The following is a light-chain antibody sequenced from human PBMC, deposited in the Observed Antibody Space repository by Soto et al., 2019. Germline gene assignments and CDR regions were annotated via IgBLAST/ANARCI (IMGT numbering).Light chain of an antibody. CDR3: SSYTTIKTVV. J-gene: IGLJ2*01. CDR2: EVS. V-gene: IGLV2-14*01. CDR1: SSDIGTYKY. Sequence: QSVLTQPASVSGSPGQSITISCTGTSSDIGTYKYVSWLQHHPGKAPKLIIFEVSNRPSGVSDRFSGFKSANTAYLTISGVQPEDEADYHCSSYTTIKTVVFGGGT.